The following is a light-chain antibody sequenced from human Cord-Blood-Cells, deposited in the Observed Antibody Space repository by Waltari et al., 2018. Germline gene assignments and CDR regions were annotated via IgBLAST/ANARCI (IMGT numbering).Light chain of an antibody. CDR3: QQYGSSPWT. CDR1: QSVSRSY. J-gene: IGKJ1*01. CDR2: GAS. Sequence: EIVLTQSPGTLSLSPGERATLSCRASQSVSRSYLAWYQQKPGQAPRLLIYGASSRATGIPDGFSGSGSGTDFTLTISRLEPEDFAVYYCQQYGSSPWTFGQGTKVEIK. V-gene: IGKV3-20*01.